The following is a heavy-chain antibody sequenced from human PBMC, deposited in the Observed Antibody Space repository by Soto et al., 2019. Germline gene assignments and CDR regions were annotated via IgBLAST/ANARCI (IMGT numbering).Heavy chain of an antibody. CDR1: GYTFTSYA. V-gene: IGHV1-3*01. CDR2: INAGNGNT. J-gene: IGHJ5*02. D-gene: IGHD6-13*01. CDR3: ARGYSSSWYVTSDWFDP. Sequence: QVQLVQSGAEVKKPGASVKVSCKASGYTFTSYAMHWVRQAPGQRLEWMGWINAGNGNTKYSQKFQGRVTITRDTSASTAYMELSSLRSEDTAVYYCARGYSSSWYVTSDWFDPWGQGTLVTVSS.